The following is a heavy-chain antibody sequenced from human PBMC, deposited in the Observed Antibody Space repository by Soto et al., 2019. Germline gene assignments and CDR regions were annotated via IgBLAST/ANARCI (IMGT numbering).Heavy chain of an antibody. CDR3: ARGIVVVPAAHRVHWFDP. Sequence: QLQLQESGPGLVKPSETLSLTCTVSGGSISSSSYYWGWIRQPPGKGLEWIGSIYYSGSTYYNPSLQSRVTIPVDTSKNQFSLKLSSVTAADTAVYYCARGIVVVPAAHRVHWFDPWGQGTLVTVSS. CDR1: GGSISSSSYY. CDR2: IYYSGST. J-gene: IGHJ5*02. D-gene: IGHD2-2*01. V-gene: IGHV4-39*01.